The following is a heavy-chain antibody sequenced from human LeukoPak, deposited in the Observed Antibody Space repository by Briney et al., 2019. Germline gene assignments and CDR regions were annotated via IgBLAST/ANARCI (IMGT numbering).Heavy chain of an antibody. Sequence: GGSLRLSCAASGFTVSSNYMSWVRQAPGKGLEWVSVIYSGGSTYYADSVKGRFTISRDNSKNTLYLQMNSLRAEDTAVYYCARDYYDSAFDIWGQGTMVTVSS. CDR2: IYSGGST. V-gene: IGHV3-66*01. CDR1: GFTVSSNY. D-gene: IGHD3-22*01. J-gene: IGHJ3*02. CDR3: ARDYYDSAFDI.